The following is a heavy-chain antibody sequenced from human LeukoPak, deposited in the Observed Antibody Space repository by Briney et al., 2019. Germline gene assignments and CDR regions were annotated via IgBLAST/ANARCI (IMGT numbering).Heavy chain of an antibody. D-gene: IGHD5-24*01. V-gene: IGHV4-59*08. CDR2: IYYSGST. Sequence: SETLSLTCTVSGGSISSYYWSWIRQPPGKGLEWIGYIYYSGSTNYNPSLKSRVTISVDTSKNQFSLKLSSVTAADTAVYYCARLEIATQTHGFDPWGQGTLVTVSS. CDR3: ARLEIATQTHGFDP. CDR1: GGSISSYY. J-gene: IGHJ5*02.